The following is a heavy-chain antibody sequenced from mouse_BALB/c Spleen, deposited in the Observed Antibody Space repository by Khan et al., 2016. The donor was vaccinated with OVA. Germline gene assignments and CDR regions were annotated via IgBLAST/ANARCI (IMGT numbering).Heavy chain of an antibody. CDR2: ISDGGSYT. J-gene: IGHJ3*01. D-gene: IGHD2-13*01. CDR1: GFTFSDYY. Sequence: EVELVESGGGLVKPGGSLKLSCAASGFTFSDYYMYWVRQTPEKRLEWVATISDGGSYTYYPDSVKGRFTVSSDDAKDNLYLQMSSLKSEDTAIYYGVRGYYGDPFAYWGQGTLVTVSA. CDR3: VRGYYGDPFAY. V-gene: IGHV5-4*02.